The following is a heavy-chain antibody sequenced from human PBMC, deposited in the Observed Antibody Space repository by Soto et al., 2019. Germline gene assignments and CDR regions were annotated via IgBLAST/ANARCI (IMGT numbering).Heavy chain of an antibody. J-gene: IGHJ4*02. V-gene: IGHV3-30*03. Sequence: GGSLRLSCAASGFTFSSYGMHWVRQAPGKGLEWVAVISYDGSNKYYADSVKGRFTISRDNSKNTLYLQMNSLRAEDTAVYYCVRSSSWYPNFDYWGQGTLVTVSS. CDR1: GFTFSSYG. D-gene: IGHD6-13*01. CDR3: VRSSSWYPNFDY. CDR2: ISYDGSNK.